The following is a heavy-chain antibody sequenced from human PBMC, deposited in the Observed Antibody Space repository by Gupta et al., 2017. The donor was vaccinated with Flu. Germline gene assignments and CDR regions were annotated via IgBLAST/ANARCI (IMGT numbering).Heavy chain of an antibody. Sequence: SGYTFARNVINWVRQAPGQGLEWMGWISAYDGSTNFAQRFQGRITMTRDTSTSTVYMDLGSLRSDDTAVYYCARANIDLDGDFDDGGHGTLVTVSS. D-gene: IGHD2-8*01. CDR3: ARANIDLDGDFDD. J-gene: IGHJ4*01. V-gene: IGHV1-18*01. CDR1: GYTFARNV. CDR2: ISAYDGST.